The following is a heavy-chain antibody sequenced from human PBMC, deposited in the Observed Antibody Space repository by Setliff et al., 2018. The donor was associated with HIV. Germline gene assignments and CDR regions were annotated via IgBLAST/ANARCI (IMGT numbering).Heavy chain of an antibody. V-gene: IGHV1-69*04. D-gene: IGHD3-22*01. CDR2: IIPILGIA. CDR1: GGTFSSYT. Sequence: ASVKVSCKASGGTFSSYTISWVRQAPGQGLEWMGRIIPILGIANYAQKFQGRVTITANKSTSTAYMELSSLRSEDTAVYYRARDSPNYYDSSGSWGQGTLVTVSS. CDR3: ARDSPNYYDSSGS. J-gene: IGHJ5*02.